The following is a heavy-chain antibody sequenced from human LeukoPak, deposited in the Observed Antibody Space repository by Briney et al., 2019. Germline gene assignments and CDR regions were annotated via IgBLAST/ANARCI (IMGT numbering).Heavy chain of an antibody. D-gene: IGHD5-12*01. Sequence: GASVKVSCKASGYTFTSYDINWVRQATGQGLEWMGWMNPNSGNTGYAQKFQGRVTMTRNTSISTAYTELSSLRSEDTAVYYCARVGMVATFIDYWGQGTLVTVPS. CDR3: ARVGMVATFIDY. CDR1: GYTFTSYD. CDR2: MNPNSGNT. J-gene: IGHJ4*02. V-gene: IGHV1-8*01.